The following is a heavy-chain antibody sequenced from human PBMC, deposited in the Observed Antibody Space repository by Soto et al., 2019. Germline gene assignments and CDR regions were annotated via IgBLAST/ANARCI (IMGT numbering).Heavy chain of an antibody. D-gene: IGHD2-15*01. J-gene: IGHJ6*02. CDR3: AKDEVLVEVVARDYYGLDV. CDR1: GFTFSSYG. CDR2: ILYDGNKK. V-gene: IGHV3-30*18. Sequence: GGSLRLSCAASGFTFSSYGMHWVRQAPGKGLEWAAVILYDGNKKYYADSVKGRFTISRDNSKNTLYLQMYSLRGEDTAVYYCAKDEVLVEVVARDYYGLDVWGQGTTVTVSS.